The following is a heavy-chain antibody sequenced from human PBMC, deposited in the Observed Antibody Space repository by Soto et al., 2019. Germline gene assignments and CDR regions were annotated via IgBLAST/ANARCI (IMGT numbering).Heavy chain of an antibody. Sequence: GSLRLSCAASGFTFSSYSMNWVRQAPGKGLEWVSSISSSSSYIYYADSVKGRFTISRDNAKNSLYLQMNSLRAEDTAVYYCARGSSGGSWSLPPRFDPWGQGTLVTVSS. CDR2: ISSSSSYI. V-gene: IGHV3-21*01. J-gene: IGHJ5*02. CDR1: GFTFSSYS. CDR3: ARGSSGGSWSLPPRFDP. D-gene: IGHD2-15*01.